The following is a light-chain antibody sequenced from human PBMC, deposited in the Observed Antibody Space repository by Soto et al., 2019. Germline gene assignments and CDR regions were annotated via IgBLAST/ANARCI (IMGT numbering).Light chain of an antibody. V-gene: IGLV2-23*03. CDR1: NSDVGRYNL. CDR2: EGS. Sequence: QSALTQPASVSGSPGQSITISCTGTNSDVGRYNLVSWYQQHPGKAPKLMIYEGSKRPSGVSNRFSGSKSGNTASLTSSGLQAEDEADYYCCSYAVSSTFMVFGGGTKLTVL. CDR3: CSYAVSSTFMV. J-gene: IGLJ2*01.